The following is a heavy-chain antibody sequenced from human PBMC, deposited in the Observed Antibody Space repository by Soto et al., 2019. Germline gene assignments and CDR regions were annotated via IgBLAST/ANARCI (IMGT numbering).Heavy chain of an antibody. J-gene: IGHJ4*02. CDR2: INHSGST. Sequence: SETLSLTCAVYGGSFSGYYWSWIRQPPGKGLEWIGEINHSGSTNYNPSLKSRVTISVDTSKNQFSLKLSSVTAADTAVYYCAGTCYYDFWSGYRLVYWGQGTLVNVSS. CDR3: AGTCYYDFWSGYRLVY. V-gene: IGHV4-34*01. D-gene: IGHD3-3*01. CDR1: GGSFSGYY.